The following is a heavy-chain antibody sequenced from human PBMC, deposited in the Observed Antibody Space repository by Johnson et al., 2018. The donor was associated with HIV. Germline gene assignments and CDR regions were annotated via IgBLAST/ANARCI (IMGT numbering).Heavy chain of an antibody. CDR1: GFTLSNYA. J-gene: IGHJ3*02. D-gene: IGHD2-15*01. CDR2: ISNDGSIK. Sequence: QVQLVESGGGVVQTGRSLRLSCAVSGFTLSNYAMHWVRQAPGKGLEWVAFISNDGSIKFSADSVKGRFTISKDNSKNTLYLQRNSLRPEDTAVYYCVQGVPSAGGAFDIWGRGTMVTVSS. CDR3: VQGVPSAGGAFDI. V-gene: IGHV3-30-3*01.